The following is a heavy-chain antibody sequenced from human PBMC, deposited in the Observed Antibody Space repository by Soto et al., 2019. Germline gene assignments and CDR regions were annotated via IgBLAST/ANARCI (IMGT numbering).Heavy chain of an antibody. J-gene: IGHJ3*02. CDR3: ASAKAVVIAALGI. V-gene: IGHV3-23*01. CDR2: VSDNGGSRGGT. Sequence: PGGSLRLSCTASGFMFNNSAMTWVRQAPGQGLQWVASVSDNGGSRGGTYYADSVKGRFTISRDNSKNTLYLQLDSLTGADTAVYYCASAKAVVIAALGIWGQGTMGTVSS. D-gene: IGHD2-21*01. CDR1: GFMFNNSA.